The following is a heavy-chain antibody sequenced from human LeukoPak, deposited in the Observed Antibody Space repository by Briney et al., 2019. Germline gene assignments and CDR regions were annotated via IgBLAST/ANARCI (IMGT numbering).Heavy chain of an antibody. CDR2: ISNNGGYT. CDR1: GFTFSSYA. J-gene: IGHJ4*02. D-gene: IGHD2-15*01. Sequence: GGSLRLSCAASGFTFSSYAMNWVRQAPGKGLEWVSGISNNGGYTYYADSVQGRFTISRDNSKSTLCLQMNSLRAEDTAVYYCAKQLGYCSDGSCYFPYWGQGTLVTVSS. CDR3: AKQLGYCSDGSCYFPY. V-gene: IGHV3-23*01.